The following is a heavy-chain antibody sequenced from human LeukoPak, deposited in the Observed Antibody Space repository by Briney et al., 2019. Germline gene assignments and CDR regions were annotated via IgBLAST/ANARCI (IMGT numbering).Heavy chain of an antibody. V-gene: IGHV3-30*18. J-gene: IGHJ4*02. CDR2: ISDDGSNE. Sequence: PGGSLRLSCAASGFTFSYYGMHWVRQAPGKGLEWVAAISDDGSNEYYADSVKGRFTISRDNSKNTLYLQMNSLRAEDTAVYYCAKDYSNIPAPANPLFDYWGQGTLVTVSS. CDR3: AKDYSNIPAPANPLFDY. D-gene: IGHD6-13*01. CDR1: GFTFSYYG.